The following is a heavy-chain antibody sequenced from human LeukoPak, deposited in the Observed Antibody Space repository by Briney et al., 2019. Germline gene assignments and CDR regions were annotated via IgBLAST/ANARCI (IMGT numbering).Heavy chain of an antibody. CDR3: ARSPHILTGENFDY. J-gene: IGHJ4*02. D-gene: IGHD3-9*01. Sequence: SETLSLTCTVSGGSISSYYWSWIRQPPGKGLEWIGYIYYSGSTNYKPSLKSRVTISVETSKNQFSLKLSSVTAADTAVYYCARSPHILTGENFDYWGQGTLLTVSS. CDR1: GGSISSYY. V-gene: IGHV4-59*01. CDR2: IYYSGST.